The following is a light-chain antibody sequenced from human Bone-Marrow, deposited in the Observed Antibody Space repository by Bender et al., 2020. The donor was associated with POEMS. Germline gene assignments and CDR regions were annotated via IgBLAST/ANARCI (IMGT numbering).Light chain of an antibody. CDR2: DVT. V-gene: IGLV2-14*02. J-gene: IGLJ1*01. CDR1: SSDVGSYNL. CDR3: SSYATSRPYV. Sequence: QSALTQPASVSGSPGQSITISCTGTSSDVGSYNLVSWYQQHPGQAPKLMIFDVTKRPSGVSNRFSGSKSGNTASLTISGLQAEDEADYYCSSYATSRPYVFGTGTKVTVL.